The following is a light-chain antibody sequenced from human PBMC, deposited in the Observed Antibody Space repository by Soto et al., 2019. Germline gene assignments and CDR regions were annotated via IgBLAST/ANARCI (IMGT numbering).Light chain of an antibody. CDR2: AAS. CDR3: QQYHTDWT. CDR1: ESIDNW. Sequence: PSTLSDSAGDTVTITYRASESIDNWLAWYQQKPGKAPKLLIFAASTLVRGVPSRFSGRGSGTEFTLTISSLQADDYATFYCQQYHTDWTFGQGTKWIS. J-gene: IGKJ1*01. V-gene: IGKV1-5*01.